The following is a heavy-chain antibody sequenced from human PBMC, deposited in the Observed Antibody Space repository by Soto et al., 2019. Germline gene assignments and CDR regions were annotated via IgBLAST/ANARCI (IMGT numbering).Heavy chain of an antibody. CDR2: IYYSGST. V-gene: IGHV4-39*01. Sequence: LSLTCTVSGGSISSSSYYWGWIRQPPGKGLEWIGSIYYSGSTYYNPSLKSRVTISVDTSKNQFSLKLSSVTAADTAVYYCARHYYDSSGMFDYWGQGTLVTVSS. J-gene: IGHJ4*02. CDR1: GGSISSSSYY. CDR3: ARHYYDSSGMFDY. D-gene: IGHD3-22*01.